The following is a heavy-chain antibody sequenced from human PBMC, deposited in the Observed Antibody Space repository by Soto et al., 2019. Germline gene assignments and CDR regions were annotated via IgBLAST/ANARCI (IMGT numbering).Heavy chain of an antibody. J-gene: IGHJ3*01. V-gene: IGHV3-11*01. CDR1: GFTFSDYY. CDR2: IGSSGHTI. CDR3: ARCSYSDNSGYYV. Sequence: QVQLVESGGGLFTPGGSLRLSCTTSGFTFSDYYMSYIRQAPGKGLEWVSYIGSSGHTIYYAYSVKGRFTISRDNAKKSLYLQMNSLRAVDTSGYYWARCSYSDNSGYYVWGQGTMVTVSS. D-gene: IGHD3-22*01.